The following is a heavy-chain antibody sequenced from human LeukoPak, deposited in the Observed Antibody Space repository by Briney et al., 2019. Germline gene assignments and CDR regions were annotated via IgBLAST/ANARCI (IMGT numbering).Heavy chain of an antibody. CDR2: IYSGGST. V-gene: IGHV3-66*01. CDR3: AKEARGGVYYYYMDV. CDR1: GFTVSSNY. J-gene: IGHJ6*03. D-gene: IGHD3-16*01. Sequence: GGSLRLSCAASGFTVSSNYMSWVRQAPGKGLEWVSVIYSGGSTYYADSVKGRFTISRDNSKNTLYLQMNSLRAEDTAVYYCAKEARGGVYYYYMDVWGKGTTVTISS.